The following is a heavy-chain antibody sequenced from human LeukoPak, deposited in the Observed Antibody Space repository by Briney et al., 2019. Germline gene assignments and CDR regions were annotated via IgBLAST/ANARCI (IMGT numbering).Heavy chain of an antibody. CDR3: ARRTYCGGDCYYEDY. CDR2: IKQDGSEK. CDR1: GLTFSSYW. V-gene: IGHV3-7*03. D-gene: IGHD2-21*02. J-gene: IGHJ4*02. Sequence: GGSLRLSCAASGLTFSSYWTSWVRQAPGKGLEWVANIKQDGSEKYYVDSVKGRFTISRDNAKNSLYLQMNSLRAEDTAVYYCARRTYCGGDCYYEDYWGQGTLVTVSS.